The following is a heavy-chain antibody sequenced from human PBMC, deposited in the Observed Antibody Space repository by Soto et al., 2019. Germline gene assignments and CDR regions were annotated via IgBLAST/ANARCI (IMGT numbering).Heavy chain of an antibody. D-gene: IGHD2-15*01. CDR3: ARDYGHDCSGGNCYFYF. Sequence: SVKVSCKASGGTFSRQAINWLRQSPGHGLQWMGGIVPLFGTANYAQKFQGRVTITADESTSTAHMELRSLRSEDTAVYYCARDYGHDCSGGNCYFYFWGQGTLVTVSS. CDR1: GGTFSRQA. J-gene: IGHJ4*02. V-gene: IGHV1-69*13. CDR2: IVPLFGTA.